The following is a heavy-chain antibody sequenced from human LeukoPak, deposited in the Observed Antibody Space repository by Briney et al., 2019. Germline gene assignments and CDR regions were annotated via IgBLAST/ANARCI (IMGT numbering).Heavy chain of an antibody. CDR3: ARGGEFRGVIIPYYFDY. CDR2: IYFSGST. Sequence: PSQTLSLTCTVSGGSISSYYWSWIRQPPGKGLELIGYIYFSGSTNYNPSLKSRVTMSVDTSKNQFSLKLSSVTAADTAVYYCARGGEFRGVIIPYYFDYWGQGTLVTVSS. D-gene: IGHD3-10*01. CDR1: GGSISSYY. V-gene: IGHV4-59*01. J-gene: IGHJ4*02.